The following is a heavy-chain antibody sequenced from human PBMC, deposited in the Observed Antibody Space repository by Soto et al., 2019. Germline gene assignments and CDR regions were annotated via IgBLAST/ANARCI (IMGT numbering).Heavy chain of an antibody. D-gene: IGHD2-2*01. Sequence: SETLSLTCAVSGGSISSSNWWSWVRQPPGKGLEWIGEIYHSGSTNYNPSLKSRVTISVDKSKNQFSLKLSSVTAADTAVYYCARGFEGVIVPAAISGYYYYGMDVWGQGTTVTVSS. J-gene: IGHJ6*02. CDR2: IYHSGST. V-gene: IGHV4-4*02. CDR1: GGSISSSNW. CDR3: ARGFEGVIVPAAISGYYYYGMDV.